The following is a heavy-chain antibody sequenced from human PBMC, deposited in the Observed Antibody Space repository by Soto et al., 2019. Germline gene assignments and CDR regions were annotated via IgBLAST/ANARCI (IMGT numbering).Heavy chain of an antibody. J-gene: IGHJ3*01. D-gene: IGHD1-20*01. V-gene: IGHV4-59*12. CDR3: ARVVLSITRGAFDA. Sequence: SETLSLTCTVSGGSISSYYWSWIRQSPGKGLEYIGEISHSGTANSNPSLKSRVTLSVDKSKNHFSLTLTSVTAADTAVYYCARVVLSITRGAFDAWGQGTPVTVSS. CDR2: ISHSGTA. CDR1: GGSISSYY.